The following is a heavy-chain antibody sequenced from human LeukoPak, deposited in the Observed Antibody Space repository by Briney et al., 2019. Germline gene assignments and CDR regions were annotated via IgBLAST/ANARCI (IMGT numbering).Heavy chain of an antibody. CDR2: ISSSGSTI. CDR1: GFTFSSYE. V-gene: IGHV3-48*03. Sequence: PGGSLRLSCAASGFTFSSYEMNWVRQAPGKGLEWVSHISSSGSTIYYADSVQGRFTISRDNAQNSLYLQMSSLRAEDTAVYYCARNVYNFDYWGQGTLVTVSS. CDR3: ARNVYNFDY. J-gene: IGHJ4*02. D-gene: IGHD3-10*02.